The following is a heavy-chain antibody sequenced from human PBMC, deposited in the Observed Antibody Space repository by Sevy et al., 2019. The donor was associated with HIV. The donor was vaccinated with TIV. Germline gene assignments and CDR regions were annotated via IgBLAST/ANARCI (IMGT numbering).Heavy chain of an antibody. Sequence: SETLSLTCTVSGGSISSSSYYWGWIRQPPGKGLEWIGSIYYSGSTYYNPSLKSRVTISVVTSKNQFSLKLSSVTAADTAVYYCATRDCSGGSCYGYYFDYWGQGTLVTVSS. V-gene: IGHV4-39*01. CDR1: GGSISSSSYY. J-gene: IGHJ4*02. CDR2: IYYSGST. D-gene: IGHD2-15*01. CDR3: ATRDCSGGSCYGYYFDY.